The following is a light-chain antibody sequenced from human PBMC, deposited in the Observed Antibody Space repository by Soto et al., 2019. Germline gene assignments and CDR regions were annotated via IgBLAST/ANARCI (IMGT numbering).Light chain of an antibody. CDR1: SSDVGAYSY. CDR3: SSFTTRNTWV. Sequence: QLVLTQPASVSGSPGQSIAISCTGTSSDVGAYSYVSWYQQHPGNAPKLMIYEVTNRPSGVSNRFSGSKSGNTASLTISGLQAEDEADYYCSSFTTRNTWVFGGGTKLTVL. J-gene: IGLJ3*02. CDR2: EVT. V-gene: IGLV2-14*01.